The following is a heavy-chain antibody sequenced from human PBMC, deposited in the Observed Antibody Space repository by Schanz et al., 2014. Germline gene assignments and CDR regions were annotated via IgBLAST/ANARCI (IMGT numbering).Heavy chain of an antibody. D-gene: IGHD5-12*01. CDR2: INGYNGHT. Sequence: QVQLVQSGAEVKKPGASVKVSCKASGYTFSSYGITWVRQAPGQGLEWMGWINGYNGHTLYAQKFQGRVTMTTDTSTSTSYMERTSLRFDDTAVYYCARDFSAYVGNYFDYWGQGTLXTVSS. CDR3: ARDFSAYVGNYFDY. J-gene: IGHJ4*02. V-gene: IGHV1-18*01. CDR1: GYTFSSYG.